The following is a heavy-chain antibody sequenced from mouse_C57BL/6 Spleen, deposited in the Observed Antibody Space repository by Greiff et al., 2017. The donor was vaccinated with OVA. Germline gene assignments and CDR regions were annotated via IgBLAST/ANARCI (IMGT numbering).Heavy chain of an antibody. D-gene: IGHD2-14*01. J-gene: IGHJ4*01. CDR3: ATKYAGYAMDY. Sequence: VKVVESGPGLVQPSQSLSITCTVSGFSLTSYGVHWVRQSPGKGLEWLGVIWSGGSTDYNAAFISRLSISKDNSKSQVFFKMNSLQADDTAIYYCATKYAGYAMDYWGQGTSVTVSS. V-gene: IGHV2-2*01. CDR1: GFSLTSYG. CDR2: IWSGGST.